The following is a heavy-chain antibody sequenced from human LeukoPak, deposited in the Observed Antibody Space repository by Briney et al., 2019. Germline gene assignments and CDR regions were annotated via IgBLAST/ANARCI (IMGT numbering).Heavy chain of an antibody. J-gene: IGHJ6*02. CDR2: ISYDGSNK. V-gene: IGHV3-30-3*02. Sequence: GGSLRLSCAASGFTFSSYAMHWVRQAPGKGLEWVAVISYDGSNKYYADSVKGRFTISRDNSKNTLYLQMNSLRAEDTAVYYCAKSMVRGSFDYYYGMDVWGQGTTVTVSS. CDR1: GFTFSSYA. D-gene: IGHD3-10*01. CDR3: AKSMVRGSFDYYYGMDV.